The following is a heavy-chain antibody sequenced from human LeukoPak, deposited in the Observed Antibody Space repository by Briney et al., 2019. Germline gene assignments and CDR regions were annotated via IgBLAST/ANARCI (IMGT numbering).Heavy chain of an antibody. CDR2: IYHSGST. V-gene: IGHV4-34*01. CDR1: GGSFSGYY. Sequence: SETLSLTCAVYGGSFSGYYWSWIRQPPGKGLEWIGEIYHSGSTNYNPSLKSRVTISVDTSKNQFSLKLSSVTAADTAVYYCGRGTTVTPLSWGRGTLVTVSS. CDR3: GRGTTVTPLS. D-gene: IGHD4-17*01. J-gene: IGHJ5*02.